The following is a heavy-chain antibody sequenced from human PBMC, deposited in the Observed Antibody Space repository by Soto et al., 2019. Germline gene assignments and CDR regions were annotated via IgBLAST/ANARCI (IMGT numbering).Heavy chain of an antibody. D-gene: IGHD6-6*01. Sequence: PGGSLRLSCAASGFTFRSYAMTWVRQAPGKGLEWVSTISGGGGSIYYVDSVKGRFTISRDNSKNTLYLQMNSLRAEDTAVYYCAKGVSSSPRPLLDYWGQGTLVTSPQ. CDR1: GFTFRSYA. J-gene: IGHJ4*02. V-gene: IGHV3-23*01. CDR2: ISGGGGSI. CDR3: AKGVSSSPRPLLDY.